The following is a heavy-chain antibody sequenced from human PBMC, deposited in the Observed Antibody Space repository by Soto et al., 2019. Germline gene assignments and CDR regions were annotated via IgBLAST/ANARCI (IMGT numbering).Heavy chain of an antibody. CDR1: GFTFSVYT. CDR2: ISDDSSTM. D-gene: IGHD2-8*02. V-gene: IGHV3-21*02. J-gene: IGHJ6*02. CDR3: VKEAEICTGSCYKNGLDV. Sequence: EELLVESGGGLVKGGGSVRLSCVASGFTFSVYTMMWVRQAPGKGLEWVAAISDDSSTMRYADSVKGRFSISRDNAKNSLFPEMNSLRVEDTAMYYCVKEAEICTGSCYKNGLDVWGQGTTVTVSS.